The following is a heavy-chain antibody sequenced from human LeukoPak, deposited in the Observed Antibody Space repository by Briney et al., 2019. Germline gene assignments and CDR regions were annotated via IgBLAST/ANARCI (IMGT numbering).Heavy chain of an antibody. CDR1: GYSFTSSG. Sequence: ASVEVSCKASGYSFTSSGISWVRQAPGQGLEWMGWISANNGYTNYAQKLQGRVTMTTDTSTTTAYMELRSLISDDTAVYYCARGASSWPTDFDYWGQGTLVTVSS. J-gene: IGHJ4*02. D-gene: IGHD6-13*01. V-gene: IGHV1-18*01. CDR2: ISANNGYT. CDR3: ARGASSWPTDFDY.